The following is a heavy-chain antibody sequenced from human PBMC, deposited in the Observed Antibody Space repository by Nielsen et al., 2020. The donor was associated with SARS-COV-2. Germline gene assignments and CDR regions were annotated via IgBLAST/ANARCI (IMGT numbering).Heavy chain of an antibody. CDR2: MSPNSGNI. CDR3: AREDVGRDGTSWLDH. D-gene: IGHD5-24*01. CDR1: GYTFTSYD. Sequence: GESLKVSCKASGYTFTSYDINWVRQAPGQGLEWMGWMSPNSGNIGYAQKFQGRLTVTRNTSISTVYMELSSLRSDDTAVYFCAREDVGRDGTSWLDHWGQGALVTVSS. V-gene: IGHV1-8*01. J-gene: IGHJ5*02.